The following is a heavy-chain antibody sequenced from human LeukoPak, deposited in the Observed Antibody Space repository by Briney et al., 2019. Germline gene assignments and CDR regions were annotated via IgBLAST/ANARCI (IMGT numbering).Heavy chain of an antibody. CDR2: ISSSGSTI. V-gene: IGHV3-48*03. D-gene: IGHD6-13*01. Sequence: GGSLRLSCAASGFTFSSYEMNWVRQAPGKGLEWVSYISSSGSTIYYADSVKGRFTISRDNAKNSLYLQMNSLRAEDTAVYYCARGRSSSWYVNYYYYMDVWGKGTTVTVSS. CDR3: ARGRSSSWYVNYYYYMDV. CDR1: GFTFSSYE. J-gene: IGHJ6*03.